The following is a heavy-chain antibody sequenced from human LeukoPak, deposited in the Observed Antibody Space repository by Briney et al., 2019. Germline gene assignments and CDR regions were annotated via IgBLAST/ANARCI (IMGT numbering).Heavy chain of an antibody. CDR1: GFTFSSYG. J-gene: IGHJ6*03. Sequence: KPGGSLRLSCAASGFTFSSYGMSWVRQAPGKGLEWVSAISSTGGTTYYADSVKGRFTISRDNSKNTLYLQMNSLRAEDTAIYYCAKNGDRGAYCTGGTCYPYFYYYMDVWGNGTTVTI. CDR3: AKNGDRGAYCTGGTCYPYFYYYMDV. CDR2: ISSTGGTT. D-gene: IGHD2-15*01. V-gene: IGHV3-23*01.